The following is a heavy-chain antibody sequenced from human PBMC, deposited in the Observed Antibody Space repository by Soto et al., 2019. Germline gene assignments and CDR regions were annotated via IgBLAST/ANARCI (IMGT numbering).Heavy chain of an antibody. CDR2: MNPNSGNT. CDR1: GYTFTSYD. D-gene: IGHD3-22*01. Sequence: ASVKVSCKASGYTFTSYDINWVRQATVQGLEWMGWMNPNSGNTGYAQKFQGRVTMTRNTSISTAYMELSSLRSEDTAVYYCARGMLHYDSSGYYDYWGQGTLVTVSS. CDR3: ARGMLHYDSSGYYDY. V-gene: IGHV1-8*01. J-gene: IGHJ4*02.